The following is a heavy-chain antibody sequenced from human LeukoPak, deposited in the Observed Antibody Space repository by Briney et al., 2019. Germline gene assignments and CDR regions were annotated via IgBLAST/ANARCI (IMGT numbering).Heavy chain of an antibody. V-gene: IGHV3-7*01. CDR1: GFTFSSYW. CDR2: IKQDGSEK. D-gene: IGHD2-2*01. Sequence: PGGSLRLSCAASGFTFSSYWMSWVRQAPGKELEWVANIKQDGSEKYYVDSVKGRFTISRDNAKNSLYLQMNSLRAEDTAVYYCARGYCSSTSCYGDYFDYWGQGTLVTVSS. J-gene: IGHJ4*02. CDR3: ARGYCSSTSCYGDYFDY.